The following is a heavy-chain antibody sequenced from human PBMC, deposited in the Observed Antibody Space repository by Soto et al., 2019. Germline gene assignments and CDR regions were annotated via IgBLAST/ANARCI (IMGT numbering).Heavy chain of an antibody. CDR1: GGTFSSYA. D-gene: IGHD3-22*01. CDR2: IIPIFGTA. Sequence: QVQLVQSGAEVKKPGSSVKVSCKASGGTFSSYAISWVRQAPGQGLEWMGGIIPIFGTANYAQKFQGRVTSAGDDATSTGYMELSSLRSEARAVYYCARGPPCYDSSGYSPPLHYWGQGTLVTVSS. V-gene: IGHV1-69*12. CDR3: ARGPPCYDSSGYSPPLHY. J-gene: IGHJ4*02.